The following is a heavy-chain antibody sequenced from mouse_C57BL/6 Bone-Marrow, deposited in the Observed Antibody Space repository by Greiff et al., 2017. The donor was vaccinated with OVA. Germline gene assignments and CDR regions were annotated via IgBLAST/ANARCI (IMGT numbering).Heavy chain of an antibody. V-gene: IGHV1-64*01. D-gene: IGHD1-1*01. Sequence: QVQLQQPGAELVKPGASVKLSCKASGYTFTSYWMHWVKQRPGQGLEWIGMIHPNSGSTNYNEKFKSKATLTVDKSSSTAYMQLSSLTSEDSAVYYCASQISYYCGSSWDYFDYWGQGTTLTVSS. CDR2: IHPNSGST. CDR3: ASQISYYCGSSWDYFDY. CDR1: GYTFTSYW. J-gene: IGHJ2*01.